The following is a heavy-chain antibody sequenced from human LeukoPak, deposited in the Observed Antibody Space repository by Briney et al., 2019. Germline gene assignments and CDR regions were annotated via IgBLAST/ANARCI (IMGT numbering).Heavy chain of an antibody. CDR1: GFTFSSYS. J-gene: IGHJ4*02. CDR3: GRTDLNYYGSESPFDY. Sequence: GGSLRLSCAASGFTFSSYSMNWVRQAPGKGLEWVSPISSSSSYIYYADSVKGRFTISRDNAKNSLYLQMNSLRAEDTAVYYCGRTDLNYYGSESPFDYWGQGTRVTVSS. CDR2: ISSSSSYI. D-gene: IGHD3-10*01. V-gene: IGHV3-21*01.